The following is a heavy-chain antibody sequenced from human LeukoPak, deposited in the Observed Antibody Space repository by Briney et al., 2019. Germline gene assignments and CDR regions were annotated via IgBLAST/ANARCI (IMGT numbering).Heavy chain of an antibody. CDR1: GYRFTKYW. CDR3: ARQVVAGTFDY. Sequence: GVSLQISCQGSGYRFTKYWIGWVRPVPGKGRGWMGIIYPGDPNTRYSPSLQGQVTISADKSISTAYLQWSSLKASDTAMYDCARQVVAGTFDYWGQGTLVTVSS. V-gene: IGHV5-51*01. CDR2: IYPGDPNT. D-gene: IGHD6-19*01. J-gene: IGHJ4*02.